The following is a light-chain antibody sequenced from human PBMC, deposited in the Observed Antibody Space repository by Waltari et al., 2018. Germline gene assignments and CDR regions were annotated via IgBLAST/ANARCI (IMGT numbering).Light chain of an antibody. Sequence: QSVLTQPPSVSGAPGQRVTISCTGSGPNIGAGQEFHWYQQLPRAAPKLLIYGSSTRPLGVPDRFFGSTSGTSASLAITGLQAEDEADYYCQSYDTSLSVVFGGGTKLTVL. CDR1: GPNIGAGQE. V-gene: IGLV1-40*01. CDR2: GSS. J-gene: IGLJ3*02. CDR3: QSYDTSLSVV.